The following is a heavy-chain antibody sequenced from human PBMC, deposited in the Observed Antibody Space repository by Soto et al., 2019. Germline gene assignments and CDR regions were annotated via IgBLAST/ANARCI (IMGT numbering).Heavy chain of an antibody. J-gene: IGHJ3*01. CDR3: VREGRGSFDF. Sequence: GGSLRLSCAASGFIFTNYALNWVRQAPGKGLEWVSVIGGRGNSAYYADSVQGRFTISRDNSKNTLSLQMSSLTADDTAIYYCVREGRGSFDFWGRGTMVTVSS. V-gene: IGHV3-23*01. CDR2: IGGRGNSA. D-gene: IGHD5-12*01. CDR1: GFIFTNYA.